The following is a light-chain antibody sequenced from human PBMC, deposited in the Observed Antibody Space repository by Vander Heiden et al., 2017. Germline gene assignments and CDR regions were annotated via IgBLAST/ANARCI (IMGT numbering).Light chain of an antibody. CDR2: AAS. CDR1: QGISSH. V-gene: IGKV1-9*01. CDR3: RQLNSYPIT. J-gene: IGKJ5*01. Sequence: DIQLTQSPSFLSASVGDRVTITCRASQGISSHLAWYQQKPGKAPKFLIHAASTLQSGVPSRFSGSGSGTEFTLTISSLQPEDFATYYCRQLNSYPITFGQGTRLEIK.